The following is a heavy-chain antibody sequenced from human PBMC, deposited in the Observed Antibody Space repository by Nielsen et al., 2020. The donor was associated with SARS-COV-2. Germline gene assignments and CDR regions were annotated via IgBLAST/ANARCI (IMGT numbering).Heavy chain of an antibody. V-gene: IGHV3-23*01. D-gene: IGHD2-2*01. Sequence: VRQAPGKGLEWVSTLVGSGDSTFYADSMKGRFTVSTDYPTNTLYLQMESLRAEDTAIYYCARAAAAIDYWGQGTLVTVSS. J-gene: IGHJ4*02. CDR3: ARAAAAIDY. CDR2: LVGSGDST.